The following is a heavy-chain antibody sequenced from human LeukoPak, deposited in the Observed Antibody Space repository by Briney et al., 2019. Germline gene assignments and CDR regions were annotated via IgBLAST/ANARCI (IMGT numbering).Heavy chain of an antibody. J-gene: IGHJ4*02. D-gene: IGHD3-10*01. V-gene: IGHV3-23*01. Sequence: GGSLRLSCTVSGITFSNYAMTWVRQAPGKGLEWVSAISGSGGSTYYADSVKGRFTISRDNSKTTLYLKMNSLRAEDTAVYYCAKVLLWFGEYYFDYWGQGTLVTVSS. CDR1: GITFSNYA. CDR2: ISGSGGST. CDR3: AKVLLWFGEYYFDY.